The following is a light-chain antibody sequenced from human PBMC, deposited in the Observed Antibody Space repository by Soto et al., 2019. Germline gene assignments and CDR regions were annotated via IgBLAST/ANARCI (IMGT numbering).Light chain of an antibody. CDR1: QSVNTY. CDR3: QQYNHWPGWT. CDR2: GAS. J-gene: IGKJ1*01. Sequence: EIVMTQSPATLSVSPGERATLSCRASQSVNTYLAWYQQKPGQAPRLLIYGASTRATGIPARFSGSGSGTEFTLTISSLQSEDFAFYYCQQYNHWPGWTFGQGTKVEIK. V-gene: IGKV3-15*01.